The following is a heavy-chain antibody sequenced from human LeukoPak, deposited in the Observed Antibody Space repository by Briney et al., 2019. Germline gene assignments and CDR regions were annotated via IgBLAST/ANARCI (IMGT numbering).Heavy chain of an antibody. D-gene: IGHD5-24*01. CDR1: GFTFSNYW. V-gene: IGHV3-7*01. CDR2: IKEDGSDK. Sequence: GGSLSLSCAASGFTFSNYWMSWVRQAPGKGLEWVASIKEDGSDKFYVASVKGRFTISRDNAKNSLYLQMNSLRAEDTAVYYCVREARESGGFDYWGQGTLVTVSS. CDR3: VREARESGGFDY. J-gene: IGHJ4*02.